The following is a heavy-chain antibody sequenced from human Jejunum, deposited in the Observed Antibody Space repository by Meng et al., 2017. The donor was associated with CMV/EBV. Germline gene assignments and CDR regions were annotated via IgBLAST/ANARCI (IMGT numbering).Heavy chain of an antibody. CDR1: GFTFSDFP. V-gene: IGHV3-23*01. Sequence: GFTFSDFPMSWVRQAPGEGLEWISAVAANGDQMWYRDSVKGRFTISRDNSKNTLFLQVNSLRAEDTAMYFCAKEMVVAAGGSVGFDCWGQGALVTVSS. CDR2: VAANGDQM. D-gene: IGHD6-13*01. CDR3: AKEMVVAAGGSVGFDC. J-gene: IGHJ4*02.